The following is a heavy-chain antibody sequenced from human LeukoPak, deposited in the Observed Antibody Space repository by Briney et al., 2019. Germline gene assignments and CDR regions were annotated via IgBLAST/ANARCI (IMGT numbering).Heavy chain of an antibody. CDR3: ARLFWYSGSYFGVWWFDP. V-gene: IGHV4-39*07. CDR2: IYYSGST. Sequence: SETLSLTCTVSGGSISSSSYYWGWIRQPPGKGLEWIGSIYYSGSTYYNPSLKSRVTISVDTSKNQFSLKLSSVIAADTAVYYCARLFWYSGSYFGVWWFDPWGQGTLVTVSS. J-gene: IGHJ5*02. CDR1: GGSISSSSYY. D-gene: IGHD1-26*01.